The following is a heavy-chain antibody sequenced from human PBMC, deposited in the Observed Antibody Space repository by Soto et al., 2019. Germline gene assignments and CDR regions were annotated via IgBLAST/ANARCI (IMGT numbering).Heavy chain of an antibody. CDR2: ISAYNGNT. CDR1: GYTFTSYG. CDR3: ARVGYDILTGYLPYDY. D-gene: IGHD3-9*01. V-gene: IGHV1-18*01. J-gene: IGHJ4*02. Sequence: QVQLVQSGAEVKKPGASVKVSCKASGYTFTSYGISWVRQAPGQGLEWMGWISAYNGNTNYAQKLQGRVTMTTDTXTXXAYMELRSLRSDDTAVYYCARVGYDILTGYLPYDYWGQGTLVTVSS.